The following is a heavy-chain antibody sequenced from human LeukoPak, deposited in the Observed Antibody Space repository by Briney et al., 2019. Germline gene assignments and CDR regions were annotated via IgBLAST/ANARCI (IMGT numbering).Heavy chain of an antibody. V-gene: IGHV3-7*05. D-gene: IGHD6-19*01. Sequence: QPGGSLRLSCAASGFTFSGYWMSWVRQAPGKGLEWVANIKHDGREKYYVDSVKGRFTISRDNSKNTLYLQMNSLRAEDTAVYYCARDPDKNEAVAATGRDYWGQGTLVTVSS. J-gene: IGHJ4*02. CDR2: IKHDGREK. CDR3: ARDPDKNEAVAATGRDY. CDR1: GFTFSGYW.